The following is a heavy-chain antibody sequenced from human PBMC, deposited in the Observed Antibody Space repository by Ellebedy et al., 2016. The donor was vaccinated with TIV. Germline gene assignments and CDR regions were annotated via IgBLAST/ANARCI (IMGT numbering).Heavy chain of an antibody. D-gene: IGHD3-10*01. V-gene: IGHV3-30-3*01. J-gene: IGHJ6*03. CDR3: ARFSRGAPFADYLYFMDV. Sequence: GESLKISCAASGFTFANYAMTWVRQAPGKGLEWVAIISYDGSNKYFADSVKGRFTISRDNSKNTLYLQMNSLRAEDTAVYYCARFSRGAPFADYLYFMDVWGKGITVIVSS. CDR2: ISYDGSNK. CDR1: GFTFANYA.